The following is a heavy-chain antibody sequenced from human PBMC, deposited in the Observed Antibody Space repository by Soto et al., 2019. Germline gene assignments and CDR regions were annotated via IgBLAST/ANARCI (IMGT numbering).Heavy chain of an antibody. CDR1: GFTFSGFD. J-gene: IGHJ4*02. Sequence: LRLSCEASGFTFSGFDMHWVRQPTGKGLEWVSSIGTAGDTYYAVSVKGRFTISRDNAKNSLSLQMNSLRAGDMAVYFCTKSQEIGTHFFDSWGQGTQVTVSS. CDR2: IGTAGDT. CDR3: TKSQEIGTHFFDS. D-gene: IGHD6-13*01. V-gene: IGHV3-13*01.